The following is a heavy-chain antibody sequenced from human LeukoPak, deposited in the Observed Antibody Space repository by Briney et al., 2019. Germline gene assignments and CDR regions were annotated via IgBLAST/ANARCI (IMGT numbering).Heavy chain of an antibody. CDR1: GYTFTNYA. CDR3: ALGAYDY. J-gene: IGHJ4*02. CDR2: ISAGDGNT. V-gene: IGHV1-3*01. D-gene: IGHD1-26*01. Sequence: ASVKVSCKASGYTFTNYAIHWVRQAPGQRLEWMGWISAGDGNTKYSQEFQGRVTITRDTSASTAYMELGSLRSEDTALYYCALGAYDYWSQGTLVIVSS.